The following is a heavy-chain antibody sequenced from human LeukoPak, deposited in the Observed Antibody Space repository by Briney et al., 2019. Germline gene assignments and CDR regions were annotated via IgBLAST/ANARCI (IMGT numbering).Heavy chain of an antibody. CDR1: GFTFTTYT. Sequence: GGSLRLSCAASGFTFTTYTMNWVRQTPGKGLEWVANIKQDGSEKYHVDSVKGRFTISRDNAKNSLYLQMNSLRAEDTAVYYCARSRYCTNGICSYFDYWGQGILVTVSS. CDR3: ARSRYCTNGICSYFDY. V-gene: IGHV3-7*03. CDR2: IKQDGSEK. D-gene: IGHD2-8*01. J-gene: IGHJ4*02.